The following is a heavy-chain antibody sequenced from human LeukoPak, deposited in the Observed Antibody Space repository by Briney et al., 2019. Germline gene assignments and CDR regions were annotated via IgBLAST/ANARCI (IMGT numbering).Heavy chain of an antibody. V-gene: IGHV3-66*02. CDR2: IYSDGST. Sequence: PGGSLRLSCAASGFTVSSNYMSWVRQAPGKGLEWVSVIYSDGSTYYVDSVKGRFTISRDNSKNTLYLQMNSLRAEDTAVYYCARELTADYWGQGTLVTVSS. D-gene: IGHD3-9*01. J-gene: IGHJ4*02. CDR1: GFTVSSNY. CDR3: ARELTADY.